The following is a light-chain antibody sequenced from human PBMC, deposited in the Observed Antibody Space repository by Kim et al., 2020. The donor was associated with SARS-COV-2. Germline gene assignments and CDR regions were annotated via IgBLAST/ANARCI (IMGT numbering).Light chain of an antibody. CDR3: KQYDEYPWT. V-gene: IGKV1-5*03. Sequence: DIQMTQSPSTLSASVGDRVTISCRASQSISHWLAWYKQTSGKAPKVIIYGTSDLESGVPSRFSGSGSGTQFTLTITSLQPDDFAIYYCKQYDEYPWTFGQGTKVEI. J-gene: IGKJ1*01. CDR2: GTS. CDR1: QSISHW.